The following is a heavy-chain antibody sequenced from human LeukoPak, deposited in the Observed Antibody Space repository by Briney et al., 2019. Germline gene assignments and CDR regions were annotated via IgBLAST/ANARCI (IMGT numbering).Heavy chain of an antibody. V-gene: IGHV4-61*02. CDR3: ARDQTYSGSGIYTYFDY. Sequence: KPSETLSLTCTVAGGSISSGGYYWSWIRQPAGKGLEYLGRIYSTGSTNYNPSLRSRVTISADTSKNHFSLKLSSVTAADTAVYYCARDQTYSGSGIYTYFDYWGQGILVTVSS. D-gene: IGHD3-10*01. J-gene: IGHJ4*02. CDR2: IYSTGST. CDR1: GGSISSGGYY.